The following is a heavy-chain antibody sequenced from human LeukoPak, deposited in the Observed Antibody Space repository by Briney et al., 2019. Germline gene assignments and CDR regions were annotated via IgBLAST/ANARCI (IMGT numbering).Heavy chain of an antibody. Sequence: GRSLRLSCAASGFTFSRYPMHWVRQAPGKGLEWVAVISYDGTYKFYGDSVKGRFTVSRDNSKNMLYLQMDSLRFEDTALYYCAGRRGYDSGSFSGPLDYWGQGTLVTVSS. CDR1: GFTFSRYP. D-gene: IGHD3-10*01. CDR2: ISYDGTYK. V-gene: IGHV3-30-3*01. CDR3: AGRRGYDSGSFSGPLDY. J-gene: IGHJ4*02.